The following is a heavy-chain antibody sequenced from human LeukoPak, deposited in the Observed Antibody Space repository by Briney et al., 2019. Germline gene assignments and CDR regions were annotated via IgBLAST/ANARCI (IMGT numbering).Heavy chain of an antibody. V-gene: IGHV3-23*01. Sequence: PGGSLRLSCAASGFTFSNYGMTWVRQAPGKGLEWVSEISRSGGSTYYADSVKGRFTISRDNSKNTLYLQMNSLRAEDTAVYYCARLRTGYFDYWGQGTLVTVSS. CDR2: ISRSGGST. CDR1: GFTFSNYG. J-gene: IGHJ4*02. CDR3: ARLRTGYFDY. D-gene: IGHD3/OR15-3a*01.